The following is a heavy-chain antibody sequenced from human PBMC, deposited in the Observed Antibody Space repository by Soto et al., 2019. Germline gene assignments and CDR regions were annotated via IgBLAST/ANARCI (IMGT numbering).Heavy chain of an antibody. V-gene: IGHV3-30-3*01. J-gene: IGHJ4*02. CDR2: VLYDESNA. D-gene: IGHD6-13*01. CDR3: ARDTVGSSWFPLGY. CDR1: GFTFRTYT. Sequence: GGSLRLSCAASGFTFRTYTMHWVRQAPGKGLEWVARVLYDESNAYYADSVKGRFSISRDNSKNTLYLQMNSLRAEDSAVYYCARDTVGSSWFPLGYWGQGTLVTVSS.